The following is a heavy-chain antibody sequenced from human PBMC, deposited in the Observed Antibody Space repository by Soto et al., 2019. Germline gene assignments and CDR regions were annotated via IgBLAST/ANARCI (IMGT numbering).Heavy chain of an antibody. CDR3: AKDSRERRSYYYYGMDV. CDR2: ISYDGSNK. D-gene: IGHD1-1*01. Sequence: GGSLRLSCAASGFTFSSYGMHWVRQAPGKGLEWVAVISYDGSNKYYADSVKGRSTISRDNSKNTLYLQMNSLRAEDTAVYYCAKDSRERRSYYYYGMDVWGQGTTVTVSS. V-gene: IGHV3-30*18. J-gene: IGHJ6*02. CDR1: GFTFSSYG.